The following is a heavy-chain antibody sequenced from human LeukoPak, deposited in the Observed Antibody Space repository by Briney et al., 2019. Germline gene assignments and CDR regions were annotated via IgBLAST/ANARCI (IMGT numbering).Heavy chain of an antibody. V-gene: IGHV3-30*04. J-gene: IGHJ4*02. CDR1: GFTFSSYA. D-gene: IGHD3-22*01. Sequence: AGGSLRLSCAASGFTFSSYAMHWVRQAPGKGLEWVAVLSYDGSNKHYADSVKGRFTISRDNSKNTLYLQMNSLRAEDTAVYYCAKNSDSSGYYYVLDYWGQGTLVTVSS. CDR3: AKNSDSSGYYYVLDY. CDR2: LSYDGSNK.